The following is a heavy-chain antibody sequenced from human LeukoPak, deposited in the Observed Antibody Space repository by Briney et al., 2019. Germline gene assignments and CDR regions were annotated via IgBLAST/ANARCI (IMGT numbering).Heavy chain of an antibody. J-gene: IGHJ5*02. CDR1: GYTFTSYY. CDR2: INPSGGST. CDR3: ARGPASQYCSSTSCWRSRQGNWFDP. V-gene: IGHV1-46*01. Sequence: GASVTVSCKASGYTFTSYYMHWVRQAPGQGLEWMGIINPSGGSTSYAQKFRGRVTMTRDTSTSTVYMELSSLRSEDTAVYYCARGPASQYCSSTSCWRSRQGNWFDPWGQGTLVTVSS. D-gene: IGHD2-2*01.